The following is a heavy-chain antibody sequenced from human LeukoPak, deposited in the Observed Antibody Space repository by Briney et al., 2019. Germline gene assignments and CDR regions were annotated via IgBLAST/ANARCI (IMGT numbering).Heavy chain of an antibody. V-gene: IGHV2-5*01. CDR1: GFSLSTSGVG. J-gene: IGHJ4*02. Sequence: SGPTLVKPTQTLTLTCTFSGFSLSTSGVGVGWIRQPPGKALEWLALIYWNDDKRYSPSLKSRLTITKDTSKNQVVLTMTNMDPVDTATYYCAHRGPMTYYYDSSGYGPFDYWGQGTLVTVSS. CDR2: IYWNDDK. CDR3: AHRGPMTYYYDSSGYGPFDY. D-gene: IGHD3-22*01.